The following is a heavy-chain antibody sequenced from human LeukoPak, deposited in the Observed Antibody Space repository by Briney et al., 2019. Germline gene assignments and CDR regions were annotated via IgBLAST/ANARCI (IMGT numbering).Heavy chain of an antibody. V-gene: IGHV3-9*03. J-gene: IGHJ4*02. CDR1: GFTFSDYY. D-gene: IGHD6-6*01. CDR3: AKGAIKYSSSSYYFDY. Sequence: PGGSLRLSCAASGFTFSDYYMSWIRQAPGKGLEWVSGISWNSGSIGYADSVKGRFTISRDNAKNSLYLQMNSLRAEDMALYYCAKGAIKYSSSSYYFDYWGQGTLVTVSS. CDR2: ISWNSGSI.